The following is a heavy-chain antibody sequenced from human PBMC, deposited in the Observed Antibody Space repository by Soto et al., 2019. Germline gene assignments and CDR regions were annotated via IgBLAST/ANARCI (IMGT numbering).Heavy chain of an antibody. J-gene: IGHJ4*02. D-gene: IGHD6-19*01. Sequence: GAMRLSCSASGLTFSEYDMSWIRPDPGKGLEWVSYISSSGSTIYYADSVKGRFTISRDNAKNQFSLQLNSVTPEDTAVYYCARDVKVAGTRGYFDYWGQGTWVNVSA. CDR2: ISSSGSTI. V-gene: IGHV3-11*04. CDR3: ARDVKVAGTRGYFDY. CDR1: GLTFSEYD.